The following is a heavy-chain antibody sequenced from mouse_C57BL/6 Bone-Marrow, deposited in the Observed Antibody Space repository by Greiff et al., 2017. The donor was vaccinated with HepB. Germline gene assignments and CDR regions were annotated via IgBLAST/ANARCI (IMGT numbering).Heavy chain of an antibody. Sequence: EVQLQQSGPELVKPGASVKISCKASGYTFTDYYMNWVKQSHGKSLEWIGDINPNNGGTSYNQKFKGKATLTVDKSSSTAYMELRSLTSEYSAVYYCARSGITTVVANFDYWGQGTTLTVSS. D-gene: IGHD1-1*01. J-gene: IGHJ2*01. CDR1: GYTFTDYY. V-gene: IGHV1-26*01. CDR2: INPNNGGT. CDR3: ARSGITTVVANFDY.